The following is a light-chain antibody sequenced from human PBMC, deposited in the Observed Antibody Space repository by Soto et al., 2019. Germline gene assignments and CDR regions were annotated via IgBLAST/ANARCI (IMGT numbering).Light chain of an antibody. CDR2: EVN. CDR3: SSYTTSTTLIV. J-gene: IGLJ2*01. Sequence: QSVLTQPASVSGSPGQSITISCTGTSSDIGGYNYVSWYQQHPGKAPKLMIYEVNNRPSGVSNRFSGSKSGNTASLTISGLHAEDEADYYCSSYTTSTTLIVFGGGTKLTVL. V-gene: IGLV2-14*01. CDR1: SSDIGGYNY.